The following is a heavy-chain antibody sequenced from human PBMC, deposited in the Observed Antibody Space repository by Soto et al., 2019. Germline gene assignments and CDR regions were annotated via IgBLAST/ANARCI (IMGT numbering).Heavy chain of an antibody. V-gene: IGHV4-30-2*01. Sequence: SETLSLTCAVSGGSISSGGYSWSWIRQPPGKGLEWIGYIYHSGSTYYNPSLKSRVTISVDRSKNQFSLKLSSVTAADTAVYYCARGTWGALYDYWGQGTLVTVSS. CDR1: GGSISSGGYS. CDR2: IYHSGST. CDR3: ARGTWGALYDY. J-gene: IGHJ4*02. D-gene: IGHD3-16*01.